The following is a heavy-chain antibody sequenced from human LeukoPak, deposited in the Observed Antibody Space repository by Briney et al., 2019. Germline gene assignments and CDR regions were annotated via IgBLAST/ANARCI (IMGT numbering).Heavy chain of an antibody. Sequence: ASVKVSCKASGYTFTSYDINWVRQATGQGLEWMGWMNPNSGNTGYAQKFQSRVTMTRNTSISTAYMELSSLRSEDTAVYYCARGERHSGILWFGELRAWHYYGMDAWGQGTTVTVSS. V-gene: IGHV1-8*01. CDR2: MNPNSGNT. D-gene: IGHD3-10*01. J-gene: IGHJ6*02. CDR1: GYTFTSYD. CDR3: ARGERHSGILWFGELRAWHYYGMDA.